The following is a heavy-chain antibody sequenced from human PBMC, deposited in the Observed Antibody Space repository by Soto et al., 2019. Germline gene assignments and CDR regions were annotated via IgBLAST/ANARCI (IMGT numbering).Heavy chain of an antibody. CDR2: IIPRSGTS. CDR3: AAIRTFGGVKTVDY. CDR1: GATLTPYT. V-gene: IGHV1-69*13. J-gene: IGHJ4*02. D-gene: IGHD3-16*01. Sequence: GASVKVSCKVSGATLTPYTITWVRQALGQGLEWMGGIIPRSGTSNYAQKFQGRVTITADESTSTAYVELSSLRSEDTAVYYCAAIRTFGGVKTVDYWGQGTLVTVSS.